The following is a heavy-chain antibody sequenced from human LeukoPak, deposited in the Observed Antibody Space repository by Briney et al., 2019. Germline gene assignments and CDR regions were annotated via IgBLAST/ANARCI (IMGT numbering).Heavy chain of an antibody. J-gene: IGHJ4*02. V-gene: IGHV4-34*01. CDR1: GGSFSGYY. D-gene: IGHD3-10*01. Sequence: SETLSLTCAVYGGSFSGYYWSWIRQPPGKGPEWIGEINHSGSTNYNPSLKSRVTMSVDTSKNQFSLKLSSVTAADTAVYYCARGPWFRGSGSYYPRSFDYWGQGTLVTVSS. CDR3: ARGPWFRGSGSYYPRSFDY. CDR2: INHSGST.